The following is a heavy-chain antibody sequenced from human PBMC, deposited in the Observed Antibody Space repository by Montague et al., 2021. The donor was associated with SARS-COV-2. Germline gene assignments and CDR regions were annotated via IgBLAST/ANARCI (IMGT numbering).Heavy chain of an antibody. J-gene: IGHJ3*01. CDR3: AVYTAVV. CDR1: GFSFSTYN. D-gene: IGHD5-18*01. Sequence: SLRLSCAGTGFSFSTYNTNWVRQAPGKGLEWISHMSAGGNTRYYADSVKGRFTVPRDNAKNSLYLQMDSLRAEDTAVYYCAVYTAVVWGQGTMVTVSS. V-gene: IGHV3-48*03. CDR2: MSAGGNTR.